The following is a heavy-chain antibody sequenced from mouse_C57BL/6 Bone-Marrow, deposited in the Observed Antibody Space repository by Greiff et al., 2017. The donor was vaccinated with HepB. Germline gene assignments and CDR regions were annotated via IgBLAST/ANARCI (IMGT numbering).Heavy chain of an antibody. CDR1: GFTFSSYA. CDR3: ARERGGDY. V-gene: IGHV5-4*01. CDR2: ISDGGSYT. J-gene: IGHJ2*01. Sequence: EVKLMESGGGLVKPGGSLKLSCAASGFTFSSYAMSWVRQTPEKRLEWVATISDGGSYTYYPDNVKGRFTISRDNAKNNLYLQMSHLKSEDTAMYYCARERGGDYWGQGTTLTVSS.